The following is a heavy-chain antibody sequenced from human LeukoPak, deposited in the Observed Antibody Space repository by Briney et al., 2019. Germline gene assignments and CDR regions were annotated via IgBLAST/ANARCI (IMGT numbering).Heavy chain of an antibody. V-gene: IGHV3-30*02. J-gene: IGHJ4*02. Sequence: GGSLRLSCAASGFTFSSYGMHWVRQAPGKGLEWVAFIRYDGSNKYYADSVKGRFTIPRDNSKNTLYLQMNSLRAEDTAVYYCAREGSSGYPYFDYWGQGTLVTVSS. CDR3: AREGSSGYPYFDY. CDR1: GFTFSSYG. D-gene: IGHD3-22*01. CDR2: IRYDGSNK.